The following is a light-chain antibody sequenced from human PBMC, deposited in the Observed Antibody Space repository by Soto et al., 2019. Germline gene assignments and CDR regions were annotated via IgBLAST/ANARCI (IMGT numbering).Light chain of an antibody. Sequence: QSALTQPASVSGSPGQSITISCTGTSSDVGGYNYVSWYQQHPGKAPKLMIYDVSNRPTGVSNRFSCYKSGNTASLTISGLQAEDEADYYCSSYTSSSTLVVFGGGTKLTVL. CDR2: DVS. CDR1: SSDVGGYNY. CDR3: SSYTSSSTLVV. V-gene: IGLV2-14*01. J-gene: IGLJ2*01.